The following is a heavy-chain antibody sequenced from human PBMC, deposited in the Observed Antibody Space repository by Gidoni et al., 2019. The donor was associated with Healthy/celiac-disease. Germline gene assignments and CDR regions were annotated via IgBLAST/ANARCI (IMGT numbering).Heavy chain of an antibody. CDR1: GFTFSDYF. Sequence: QVQLVESGGGLVTPGGALRLSCAASGFTFSDYFISWIRQAPGKGLEWVSYSSSSSSHTNYADSVKGRFTISRDNAKNSLYLQMNSLRAEDTAVYYCARDHLGYDILTGYCDYWGQGTLVTVSS. D-gene: IGHD3-9*01. J-gene: IGHJ4*02. CDR3: ARDHLGYDILTGYCDY. CDR2: SSSSSSHT. V-gene: IGHV3-11*05.